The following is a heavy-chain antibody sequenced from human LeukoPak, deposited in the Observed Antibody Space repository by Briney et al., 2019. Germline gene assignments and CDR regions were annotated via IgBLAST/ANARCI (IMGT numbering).Heavy chain of an antibody. J-gene: IGHJ4*02. Sequence: ASVKVSCKTSAYTFSNYGISWVRQAPGQGLEWMGWINPNNGGTNYAQKFQGRVTMTRDTSISTAYMELSRLRSDDTAVYYCARDRGRAMGVDYWGQGTLVTVSS. CDR3: ARDRGRAMGVDY. CDR2: INPNNGGT. CDR1: AYTFSNYG. D-gene: IGHD3-16*01. V-gene: IGHV1-2*02.